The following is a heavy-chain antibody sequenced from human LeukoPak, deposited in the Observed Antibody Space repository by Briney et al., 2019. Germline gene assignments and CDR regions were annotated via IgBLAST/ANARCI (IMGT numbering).Heavy chain of an antibody. CDR1: GFTLSGYW. D-gene: IGHD6-13*01. Sequence: GGSLRLSCAASGFTLSGYWMNWVRQSPGKGLEWVANIKQDGSEKYYVDSVKGRFTISRDNAKNSLYLQMNSLRAEDTAVYYCARDSYSSIADYWGQGTLVIVSS. V-gene: IGHV3-7*01. CDR3: ARDSYSSIADY. J-gene: IGHJ4*02. CDR2: IKQDGSEK.